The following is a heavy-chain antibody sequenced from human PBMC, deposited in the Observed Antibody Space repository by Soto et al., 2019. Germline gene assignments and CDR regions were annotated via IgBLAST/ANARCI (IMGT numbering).Heavy chain of an antibody. Sequence: GGSLRLSCAASGFTFTSYAMHWVRQAPGKGLEWVAGVSSDGKSKHVADSLKGRMVISRVTSKNTVYLRLNNVTDDDTAVYYCAKDVLMYYFDGSSYFGALHVWGKGTMVTVSS. CDR2: VSSDGKSK. J-gene: IGHJ3*01. V-gene: IGHV3-30*18. D-gene: IGHD3-22*01. CDR3: AKDVLMYYFDGSSYFGALHV. CDR1: GFTFTSYA.